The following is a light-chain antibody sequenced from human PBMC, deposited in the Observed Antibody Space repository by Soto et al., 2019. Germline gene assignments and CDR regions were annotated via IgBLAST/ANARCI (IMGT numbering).Light chain of an antibody. J-gene: IGLJ2*01. Sequence: QSALTQPASVSGSPGQSFTISCTGTDSDVGGYNYVSWYQQHPGKAPKLMIYGVSNRPSGVSNRFSGSKSGNTASLTISGLQAEDEADYYCSSFTNNNTPHVVFGGGTKLTVL. CDR2: GVS. CDR3: SSFTNNNTPHVV. V-gene: IGLV2-14*01. CDR1: DSDVGGYNY.